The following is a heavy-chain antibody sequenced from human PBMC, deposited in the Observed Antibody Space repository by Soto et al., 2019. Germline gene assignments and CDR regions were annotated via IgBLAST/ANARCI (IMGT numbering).Heavy chain of an antibody. Sequence: GASVKVSCKASGGTFSSYAISWVRQAPGQGLEWMGGIIPIFGTANYAQKFQGRVTITADESTSTAYMELSSLRSEDTAVYYCARGVRGNNWFDPWGQGTLVTVSS. CDR3: ARGVRGNNWFDP. V-gene: IGHV1-69*13. CDR1: GGTFSSYA. CDR2: IIPIFGTA. D-gene: IGHD3-10*01. J-gene: IGHJ5*02.